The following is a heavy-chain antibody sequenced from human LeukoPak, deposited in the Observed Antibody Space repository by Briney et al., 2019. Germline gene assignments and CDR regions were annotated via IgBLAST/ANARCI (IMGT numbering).Heavy chain of an antibody. V-gene: IGHV3-7*01. CDR2: INLDGSER. D-gene: IGHD6-13*01. J-gene: IGHJ4*02. CDR1: GFTFSSYG. Sequence: GGSLRLSCAASGFTFSSYGMHWVRQAPGKGLEWVANINLDGSERFYVDFVKGRFTISRDNADNSMYLQMNSLRAEDTAVYYCGRVIAGAIDYWGQGTLVTVSS. CDR3: GRVIAGAIDY.